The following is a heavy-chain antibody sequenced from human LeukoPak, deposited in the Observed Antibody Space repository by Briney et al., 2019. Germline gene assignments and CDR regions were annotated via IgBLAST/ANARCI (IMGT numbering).Heavy chain of an antibody. Sequence: SETLSLTCTVSGDSISSSSFYWGWIRQPPGMGLEWIATIYYSGSTYYNSSLKSRVTISVDTSKNQFSLKLSSVTAADTAVYYCARGPPRASSNTYFDYWGQGTLVTVSS. D-gene: IGHD2-2*01. CDR1: GDSISSSSFY. J-gene: IGHJ4*02. CDR2: IYYSGST. CDR3: ARGPPRASSNTYFDY. V-gene: IGHV4-39*07.